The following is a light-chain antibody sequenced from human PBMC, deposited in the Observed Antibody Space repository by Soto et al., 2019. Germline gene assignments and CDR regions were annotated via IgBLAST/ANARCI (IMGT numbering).Light chain of an antibody. CDR1: ERISGNF. J-gene: IGKJ3*01. V-gene: IGKV3-20*01. CDR2: GAS. Sequence: VLTQSPDTLSLSPGERATLSCRASERISGNFLAWYQQRPGQAPRLLIYGASTRASGIPDRFSGSGSGTDFALTISRLEPEDFAVFYCQQYGTSPFTFGPGTTVEIK. CDR3: QQYGTSPFT.